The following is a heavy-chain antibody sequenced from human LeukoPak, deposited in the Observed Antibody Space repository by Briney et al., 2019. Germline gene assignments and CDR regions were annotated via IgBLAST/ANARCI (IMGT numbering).Heavy chain of an antibody. CDR3: ASRFMDAGLTTVTTDY. D-gene: IGHD4-17*01. V-gene: IGHV1-69*05. Sequence: ASVKVSCKASGGTFSSYAISWVRQAPGQGLEWMGRIIPIFGTANYAQKFQGRVTIATDESTSTAYMELSSLRSEDTAVYYCASRFMDAGLTTVTTDYWGQGTLVTVSS. CDR1: GGTFSSYA. CDR2: IIPIFGTA. J-gene: IGHJ4*02.